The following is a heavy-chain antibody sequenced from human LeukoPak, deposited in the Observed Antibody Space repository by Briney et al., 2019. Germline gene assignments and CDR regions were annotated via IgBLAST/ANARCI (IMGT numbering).Heavy chain of an antibody. CDR1: GGSFSDYY. Sequence: NASETLSLTCAVYGGSFSDYYWTWVRQPPGKGLEWIGYIYYSGSTNYNPSLKSRVTISVDTSKNQFSLKLSSVTAADTAVYYCVRGSSWFDPWGQGTLVTVSS. J-gene: IGHJ5*02. CDR2: IYYSGST. CDR3: VRGSSWFDP. D-gene: IGHD3-10*01. V-gene: IGHV4-59*08.